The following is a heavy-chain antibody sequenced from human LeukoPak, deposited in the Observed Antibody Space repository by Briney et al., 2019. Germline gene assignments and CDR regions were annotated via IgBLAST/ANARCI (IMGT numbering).Heavy chain of an antibody. V-gene: IGHV3-7*01. CDR2: IKQDGSEK. CDR1: GITFSSHA. CDR3: ARDIGITAADIPLDY. J-gene: IGHJ4*02. D-gene: IGHD6-13*01. Sequence: PGGSLRLSCAASGITFSSHAMSWVRQAPGKGLEWVANIKQDGSEKYYVDSVKGRFTISRDNAKNSLVLQMNSLRAEDTGVYYCARDIGITAADIPLDYWGQGTLVTVSA.